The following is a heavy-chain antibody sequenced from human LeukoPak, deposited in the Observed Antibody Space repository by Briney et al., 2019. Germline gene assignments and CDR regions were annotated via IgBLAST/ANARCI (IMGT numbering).Heavy chain of an antibody. V-gene: IGHV4-38-2*02. CDR1: GYSISSGYY. D-gene: IGHD3-10*01. Sequence: SETLSLTCTVSGYSISSGYYWGWIRQPPGKGLEWIESIYHSGSTYYNPSLKSRVTISVDTSKNQFSLKLSSVTAADTAVYYCARDFGPANWYFDLWGRGTLVTVSS. J-gene: IGHJ2*01. CDR3: ARDFGPANWYFDL. CDR2: IYHSGST.